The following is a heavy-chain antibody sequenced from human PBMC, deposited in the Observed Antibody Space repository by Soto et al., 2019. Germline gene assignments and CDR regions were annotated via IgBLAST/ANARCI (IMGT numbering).Heavy chain of an antibody. Sequence: QLQLQESGPGLVKPSETLSLTCTVSGGSISSSSYYWGWIRQPPGKGLEWIGSIYYSGSTYYNPSLKSRVTISVDMSKNQFSLKLSSVTAADTAVYYCARLVVPAALPEYWFDPWGQGTLVTVSS. D-gene: IGHD2-2*01. CDR3: ARLVVPAALPEYWFDP. J-gene: IGHJ5*02. CDR1: GGSISSSSYY. CDR2: IYYSGST. V-gene: IGHV4-39*01.